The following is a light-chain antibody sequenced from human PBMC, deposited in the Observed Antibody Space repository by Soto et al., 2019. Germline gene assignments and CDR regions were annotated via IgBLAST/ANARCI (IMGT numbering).Light chain of an antibody. CDR2: DAS. CDR1: QDISNY. CDR3: QQYNNWPRT. J-gene: IGKJ1*01. V-gene: IGKV1-33*01. Sequence: DIQMTQSPSSLSASVGDRVTITCQASQDISNYLNWYQQKPGKAPKLLTYDASNLETGVPSRFSGSGSGTDFTFTISSLQPEDIATYYCQQYNNWPRTFGQGTKVEIK.